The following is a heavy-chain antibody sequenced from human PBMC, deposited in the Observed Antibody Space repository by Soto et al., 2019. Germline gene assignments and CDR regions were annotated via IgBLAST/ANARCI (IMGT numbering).Heavy chain of an antibody. Sequence: SETLSLTCAVSGYSISTGFNWGWIRPPPGKGLEWIGSIYHSGITYYNLSLKSRVTISADTSKNQISLKLISVTAADTALYYCARDWDTGFYHCEYWGKGKLVSVSS. CDR1: GYSISTGFN. CDR2: IYHSGIT. J-gene: IGHJ4*02. D-gene: IGHD1-1*01. CDR3: ARDWDTGFYHCEY. V-gene: IGHV4-38-2*02.